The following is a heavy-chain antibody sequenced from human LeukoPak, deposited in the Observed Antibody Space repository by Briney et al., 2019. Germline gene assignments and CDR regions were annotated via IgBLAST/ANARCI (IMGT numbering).Heavy chain of an antibody. CDR1: GFTFSSYA. J-gene: IGHJ6*02. V-gene: IGHV3-23*01. CDR2: ISGTGGRT. CDR3: THPSSPPYGDYPSGMDV. Sequence: GGSLRLSCAASGFTFSSYAMSWVRQAPGKGLEWVSAISGTGGRTYYADSVKGRFTISRDDSKSIAYLQMNSLKPEDTAVYYCTHPSSPPYGDYPSGMDVWGQGTTVTVSS. D-gene: IGHD4-17*01.